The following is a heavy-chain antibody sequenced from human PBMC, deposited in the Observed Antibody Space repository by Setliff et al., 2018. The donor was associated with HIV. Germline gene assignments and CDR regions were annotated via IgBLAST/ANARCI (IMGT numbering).Heavy chain of an antibody. Sequence: ASVKVSCKASGYTFIRYDVNWVRRATGQGLEWMGWMSTYNGNTNYAQKVQGRVTMTTDTSTSTAYMELRSLRSDDTAVYYCARDDVGYCSGGSCYHLFDTFDIWGQGTVVTVSS. CDR1: GYTFIRYD. J-gene: IGHJ3*02. CDR2: MSTYNGNT. D-gene: IGHD2-15*01. CDR3: ARDDVGYCSGGSCYHLFDTFDI. V-gene: IGHV1-18*01.